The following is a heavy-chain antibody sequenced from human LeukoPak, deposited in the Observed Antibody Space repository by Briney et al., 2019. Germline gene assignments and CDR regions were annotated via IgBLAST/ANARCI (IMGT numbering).Heavy chain of an antibody. V-gene: IGHV3-66*01. J-gene: IGHJ6*03. D-gene: IGHD3-10*01. CDR3: ARAAGSGSYYNAYHYYYYYYMDV. CDR1: GFTVSRNY. Sequence: PGGSLRLSCAASGFTVSRNYMSWVRQAPGKGLEWVSVIYSGGSTYYADSVKGRFTISRDNYKNTLYLQMNSLRAEDTAVYYCARAAGSGSYYNAYHYYYYYYMDVWGKGTTVTVSS. CDR2: IYSGGST.